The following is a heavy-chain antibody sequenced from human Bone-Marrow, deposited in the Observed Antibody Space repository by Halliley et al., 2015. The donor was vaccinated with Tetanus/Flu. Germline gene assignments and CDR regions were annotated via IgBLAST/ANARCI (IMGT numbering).Heavy chain of an antibody. Sequence: PGKGREGVSLISLNGGSTSLAESVKGRFTSPRDNAKNTLYLQMSNLRAEDTAMYYCAKDIQSTYWGQGTMVSVSS. CDR3: AKDIQSTY. CDR2: ISLNGGST. V-gene: IGHV3-9*01. J-gene: IGHJ4*02.